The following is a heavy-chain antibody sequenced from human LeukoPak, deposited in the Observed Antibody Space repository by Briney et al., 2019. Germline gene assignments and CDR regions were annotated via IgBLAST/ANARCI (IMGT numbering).Heavy chain of an antibody. CDR1: GVSISSYY. J-gene: IGHJ3*02. D-gene: IGHD3-10*01. V-gene: IGHV4-59*01. CDR3: ARDRNYGSGSYAFDI. Sequence: PSETLSLTCTVSGVSISSYYWSWIRQPPGKGLEWIGYIYYSGSTNYNPSLKSRVTISVDMSKNQFSLKLGSVTAADTAVYYCARDRNYGSGSYAFDIWGQGTMVTVSS. CDR2: IYYSGST.